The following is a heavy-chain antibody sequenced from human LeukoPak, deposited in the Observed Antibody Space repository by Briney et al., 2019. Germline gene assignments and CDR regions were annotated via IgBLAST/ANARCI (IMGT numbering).Heavy chain of an antibody. J-gene: IGHJ4*02. V-gene: IGHV4-4*02. D-gene: IGHD3-9*01. CDR2: IHRAGRT. Sequence: SGTLSLTCAVSGVSISSSEWWIWVRQPPGQGLEWIGEIHRAGRTRYNPSLKSRVTISMDYSKNQFSLKLTSVTAADTAIYYCRKTDIYFNPIDYWGPGSLVTVSS. CDR3: RKTDIYFNPIDY. CDR1: GVSISSSEW.